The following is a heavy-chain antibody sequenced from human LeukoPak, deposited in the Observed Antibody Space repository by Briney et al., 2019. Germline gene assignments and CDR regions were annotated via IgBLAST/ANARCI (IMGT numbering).Heavy chain of an antibody. J-gene: IGHJ3*02. CDR2: ISGSGGST. CDR3: AKDYARPSSTLWDGAFDI. D-gene: IGHD6-13*01. CDR1: RFTFSSYA. Sequence: GGSLRLSCAASRFTFSSYAMSWVRQAPGKGLEWVSAISGSGGSTYYADSVKGRFTISRDNSKNTLYLQMNSLRAEDTAVYYCAKDYARPSSTLWDGAFDIWGQGTMVTVSS. V-gene: IGHV3-23*01.